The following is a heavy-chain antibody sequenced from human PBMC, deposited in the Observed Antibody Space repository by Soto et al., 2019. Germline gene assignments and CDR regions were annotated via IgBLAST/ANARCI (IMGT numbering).Heavy chain of an antibody. CDR1: VFTFSSYG. CDR3: AKSARSSSWYSHYYGMDV. CDR2: ISYDGSNK. D-gene: IGHD6-13*01. J-gene: IGHJ6*02. V-gene: IGHV3-30*18. Sequence: GGSLSLSWAAAVFTFSSYGMHWVRQAPGKGLEWVAVISYDGSNKYYADSVKGRFTISRDNSKNTLYLQMNSLRAEDTAVYYCAKSARSSSWYSHYYGMDVWGQGTTVTVSS.